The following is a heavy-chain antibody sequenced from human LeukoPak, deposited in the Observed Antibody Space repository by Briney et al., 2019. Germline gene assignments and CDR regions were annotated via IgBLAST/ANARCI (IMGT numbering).Heavy chain of an antibody. CDR1: GFTFSSYA. Sequence: GGSLRLSCAASGFTFSSYAMSGVRQAPGKGLEWVSAISGSGGSTYCADSVKGRFTISRDNSKNTLYLQMNSLRAEDTAVYYCAKGFGLPGAAADGNWFDPWGQGTLVTVSS. CDR2: ISGSGGST. CDR3: AKGFGLPGAAADGNWFDP. D-gene: IGHD6-13*01. J-gene: IGHJ5*02. V-gene: IGHV3-23*01.